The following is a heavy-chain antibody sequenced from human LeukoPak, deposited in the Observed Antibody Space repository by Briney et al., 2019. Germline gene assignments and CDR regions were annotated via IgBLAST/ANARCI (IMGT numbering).Heavy chain of an antibody. Sequence: TETLSLTCTVSGRSISTSSYYWGRIRQPPGKGLEWIGSIYYSGSTYYNPSLKSRVSISVDTSKDQFSLKLSSVTAADTAVYYCGRNRDSSCWYAFDYWGQGTLVTVSS. CDR2: IYYSGST. CDR1: GRSISTSSYY. D-gene: IGHD6-19*01. V-gene: IGHV4-39*01. CDR3: GRNRDSSCWYAFDY. J-gene: IGHJ4*02.